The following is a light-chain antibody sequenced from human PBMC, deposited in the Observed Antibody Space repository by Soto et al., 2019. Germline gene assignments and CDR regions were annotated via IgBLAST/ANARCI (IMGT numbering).Light chain of an antibody. CDR3: LQDYNYPWT. V-gene: IGKV1-6*01. CDR2: AAS. J-gene: IGKJ1*01. Sequence: AIQMTQSPSSLSASVGDRVTITCRASQGIRNDLGWYQQEPGKAPKLLIYAASSLESGVPSRFSGSGSDTDFTLTISSLQPEDFATYYCLQDYNYPWTFGQGTKVEIK. CDR1: QGIRND.